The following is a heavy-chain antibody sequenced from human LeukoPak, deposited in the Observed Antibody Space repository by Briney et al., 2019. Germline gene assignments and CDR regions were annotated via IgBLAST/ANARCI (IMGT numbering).Heavy chain of an antibody. V-gene: IGHV4-59*12. CDR1: GGSISNYY. D-gene: IGHD3-22*01. CDR2: IYSSGTT. J-gene: IGHJ3*02. Sequence: NASETLSLTCIVSGGSISNYYWSWFRQPPGKGLESIGYIYSSGTTNYNPSLQSRVTMLVDTSRNQFSLRLSSVTAADTAVYYCAREKTTYYYDSSGDAFDIWGQGTMVTVSS. CDR3: AREKTTYYYDSSGDAFDI.